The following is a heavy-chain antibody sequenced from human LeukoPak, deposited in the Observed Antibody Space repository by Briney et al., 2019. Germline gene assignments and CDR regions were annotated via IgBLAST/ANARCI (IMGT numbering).Heavy chain of an antibody. J-gene: IGHJ6*02. D-gene: IGHD6-19*01. CDR1: GFTFSSYW. CDR3: ARGGAVAGTKHYYYGMDV. V-gene: IGHV3-74*01. CDR2: INSDGSYT. Sequence: GRSLRLSCAASGFTFSSYWMHWVRQAPGKGLVWVSRINSDGSYTNYVDSVKGRFTISRDNAMNTLYLQMNSLRAEDAAVYYCARGGAVAGTKHYYYGMDVWGQGTTVTVSS.